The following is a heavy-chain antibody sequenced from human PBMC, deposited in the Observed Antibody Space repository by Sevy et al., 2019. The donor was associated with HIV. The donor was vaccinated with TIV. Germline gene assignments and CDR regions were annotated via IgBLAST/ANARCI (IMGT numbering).Heavy chain of an antibody. CDR1: GYTFTSFG. CDR2: VSPYNGKT. V-gene: IGHV1-18*01. J-gene: IGHJ4*02. Sequence: ASVKVSCKASGYTFTSFGITWVRQAPGQGLEWVGWVSPYNGKTKYAQKLQGRVTMTTDTSTSTAYMGLRSLRSDDTAMYYCARPFCSGGSCYRWYFDFWGQGTLVTVSS. CDR3: ARPFCSGGSCYRWYFDF. D-gene: IGHD2-15*01.